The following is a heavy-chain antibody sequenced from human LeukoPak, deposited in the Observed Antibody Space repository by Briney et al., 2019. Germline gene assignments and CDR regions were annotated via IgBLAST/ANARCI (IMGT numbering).Heavy chain of an antibody. V-gene: IGHV3-7*01. D-gene: IGHD3-10*01. J-gene: IGHJ4*02. CDR1: GFTFNYYW. CDR2: IQQDGSEK. Sequence: GGPLRLSCAASGFTFNYYWLTWVRQAPGKGLEWVANIQQDGSEKYYVDSVKGRFIISRDNAKNSLYLQMNSLRAKDTAVYYCARVRKLRTRGVMDPLDYWGQGTLVTVSS. CDR3: ARVRKLRTRGVMDPLDY.